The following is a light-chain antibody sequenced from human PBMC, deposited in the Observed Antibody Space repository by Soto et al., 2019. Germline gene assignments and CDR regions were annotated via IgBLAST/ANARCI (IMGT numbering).Light chain of an antibody. CDR2: GAS. CDR3: QQYNNWPRT. J-gene: IGKJ1*01. Sequence: EIVLTQSPGTLSVSPGESATLSCRASQSVSNNLAWYRKKPGQDPRLLMYGASTRATGISARLSGSGSGTEFNLTISRLQSEDVAVYHCQQYNNWPRTFGQGTKVDIK. CDR1: QSVSNN. V-gene: IGKV3-15*01.